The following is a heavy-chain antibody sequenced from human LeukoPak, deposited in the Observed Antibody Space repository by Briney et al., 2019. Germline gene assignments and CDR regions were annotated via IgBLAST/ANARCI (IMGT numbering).Heavy chain of an antibody. CDR1: GFTFSSYA. CDR3: ANIFIVGAIARPDDY. Sequence: GGSLRLSCAASGFTFSSYAMSWVRQAPGKGLEWVSAISGSGGSTYYADSVKGRFTISRDNSKNTLYLQMNSLRVEDTAVYYCANIFIVGAIARPDDYWGQGTLVTVSS. CDR2: ISGSGGST. V-gene: IGHV3-23*01. D-gene: IGHD1-26*01. J-gene: IGHJ4*02.